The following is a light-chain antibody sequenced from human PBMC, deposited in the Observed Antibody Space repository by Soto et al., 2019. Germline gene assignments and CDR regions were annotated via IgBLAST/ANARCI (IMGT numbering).Light chain of an antibody. V-gene: IGKV1-39*01. Sequence: DIQMTQSPSTLSASVGDRVTITCRASQSISSSLNWYQQKPGKAPRLLINAASNLQSGVPSRFRGSGSDTDFTLTITSLQPEDFETYYCQQSYTTPRTLGQGTKVDNK. J-gene: IGKJ1*01. CDR3: QQSYTTPRT. CDR2: AAS. CDR1: QSISSS.